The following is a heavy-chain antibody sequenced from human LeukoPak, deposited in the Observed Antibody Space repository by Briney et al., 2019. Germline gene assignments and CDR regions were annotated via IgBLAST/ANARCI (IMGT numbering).Heavy chain of an antibody. V-gene: IGHV3-23*01. CDR2: ISGSGGST. D-gene: IGHD3-22*01. Sequence: PGGSLRLSCAASGFTFSSYAMSWVRQAPGKGLEWVSAISGSGGSTYYADSVKGRFTISRDNSKNTLYLQMNSLRAEDTAVYYCAKTPKRGYYDNSHLDYWGQGTLVTVSS. J-gene: IGHJ4*02. CDR3: AKTPKRGYYDNSHLDY. CDR1: GFTFSSYA.